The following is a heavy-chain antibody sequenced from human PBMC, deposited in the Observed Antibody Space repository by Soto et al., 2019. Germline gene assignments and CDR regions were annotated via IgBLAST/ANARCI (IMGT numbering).Heavy chain of an antibody. V-gene: IGHV1-18*01. Sequence: ASVKVSCKASGYTFTSYGISWVRQAPGQGLEWMGWISAYNGNTNYAQKLQGRVTMTTDTSTSTAYMELRSLRSDDTAVYYCARGIPYTDYYYYYMDVWGKGTTVTVSS. J-gene: IGHJ6*03. CDR3: ARGIPYTDYYYYYMDV. CDR1: GYTFTSYG. CDR2: ISAYNGNT. D-gene: IGHD2-2*02.